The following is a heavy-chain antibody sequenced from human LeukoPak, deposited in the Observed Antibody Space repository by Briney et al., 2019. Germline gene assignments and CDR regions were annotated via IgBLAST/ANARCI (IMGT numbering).Heavy chain of an antibody. Sequence: PSQTLSLTCTVSGGSISSGGYYWSWIRQPPGKGLEWIGYIYHSGSTYYNPSLKSRVTISVDKSKNQFSLKLSSVTAADTAVYYCAKIGSGEWLPTGFDYWGQGTLVTVSS. J-gene: IGHJ4*02. V-gene: IGHV4-30-2*01. D-gene: IGHD6-19*01. CDR3: AKIGSGEWLPTGFDY. CDR2: IYHSGST. CDR1: GGSISSGGYY.